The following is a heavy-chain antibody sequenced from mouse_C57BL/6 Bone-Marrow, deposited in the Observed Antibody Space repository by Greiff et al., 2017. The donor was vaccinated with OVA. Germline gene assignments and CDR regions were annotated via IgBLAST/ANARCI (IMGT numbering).Heavy chain of an antibody. D-gene: IGHD1-1*01. V-gene: IGHV3-5*01. J-gene: IGHJ1*03. CDR2: IYYSGTI. CDR1: GISITTGNYR. Sequence: VQLQQSGPGLVKPSQTVFLTCTVTGISITTGNYRWSWIRQFPGNKLAWIGYIYYSGTITYNPSLTRRTTITRDTPKNQFFLELNSLTAEDTATYDCAREGFITTVARYFEVWGTGTTVTVSS. CDR3: AREGFITTVARYFEV.